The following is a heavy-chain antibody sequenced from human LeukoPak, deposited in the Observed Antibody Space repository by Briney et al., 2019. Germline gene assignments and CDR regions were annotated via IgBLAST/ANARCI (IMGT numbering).Heavy chain of an antibody. J-gene: IGHJ6*02. V-gene: IGHV3-23*01. CDR1: GFTFSSYA. CDR2: ISGSGGSS. D-gene: IGHD6-6*01. CDR3: AKGTIAARYYYGMDV. Sequence: GGSLRLSCAASGFTFSSYAMSWVRQAPGKGLEWVSAISGSGGSSYYADSVKGRFTISRDNSKNTLYLQMNSLRAEDTAVYYCAKGTIAARYYYGMDVWGQGTPVTVSS.